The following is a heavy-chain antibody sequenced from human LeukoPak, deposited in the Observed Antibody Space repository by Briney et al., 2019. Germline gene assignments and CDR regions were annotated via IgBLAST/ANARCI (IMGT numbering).Heavy chain of an antibody. CDR2: ISNNGGST. J-gene: IGHJ4*02. D-gene: IGHD2-2*01. Sequence: GGSLRLSCAASGFTFSSYAMHWLRQAPGKGLEYVSAISNNGGSTYYANSVKGRFTISRDNAKNALCLQMGSLRAEDMAVYFCARAVRMGSSSSSYDYWGQGTLVTVSS. CDR3: ARAVRMGSSSSSYDY. V-gene: IGHV3-64*01. CDR1: GFTFSSYA.